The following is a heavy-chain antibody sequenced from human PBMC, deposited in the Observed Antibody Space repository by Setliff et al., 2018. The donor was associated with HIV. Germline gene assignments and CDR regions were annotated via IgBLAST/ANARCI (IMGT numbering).Heavy chain of an antibody. J-gene: IGHJ5*02. D-gene: IGHD6-19*01. CDR2: IYYTGIP. CDR3: ARGRTQWPNYNYFDP. CDR1: GTSINSHY. V-gene: IGHV4-59*11. Sequence: KPSETLSLTCTVSGTSINSHYWSWIRQTPGKGLQWIGLIYYTGIPTYNPSLEGRITMSVDRSKNQFSLRLTSVTAADTAMYYCARGRTQWPNYNYFDPWGLGTLVTVSS.